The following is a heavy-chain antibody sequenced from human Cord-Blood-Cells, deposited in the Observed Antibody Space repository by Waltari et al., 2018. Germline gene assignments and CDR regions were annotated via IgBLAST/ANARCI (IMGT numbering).Heavy chain of an antibody. J-gene: IGHJ4*02. V-gene: IGHV3-30-3*01. CDR3: ARGFGSSWYVLFDY. CDR2: ISYDGSNK. D-gene: IGHD6-13*01. Sequence: QVQLVESGGGVVQPGRSLRLSFAASGSTFSSHAMHWVRQAPGKGLEWVAVISYDGSNKYYADSVKGRFTISRDNSKNTLYLQMNSLRAEDTAVYYCARGFGSSWYVLFDYWGQGTLVTVSS. CDR1: GSTFSSHA.